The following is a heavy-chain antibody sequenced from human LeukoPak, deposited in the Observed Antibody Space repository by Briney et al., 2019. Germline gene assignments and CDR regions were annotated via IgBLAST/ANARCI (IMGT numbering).Heavy chain of an antibody. CDR2: ISYSGSNK. CDR3: AKDPNNYGGNSDYFDY. Sequence: GRSLRLSCAVSGFTFGSYAMHWVRQAPGKGLEWVALISYSGSNKYYGDSVKGRFTISRDNSNNTLYLQMNSLRGEDTGVYYCAKDPNNYGGNSDYFDYWGQGTLVTVSS. J-gene: IGHJ4*02. D-gene: IGHD4-23*01. V-gene: IGHV3-30*12. CDR1: GFTFGSYA.